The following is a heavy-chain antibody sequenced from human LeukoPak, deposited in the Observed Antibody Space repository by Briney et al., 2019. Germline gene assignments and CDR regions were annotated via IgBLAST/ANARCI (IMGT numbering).Heavy chain of an antibody. CDR1: GYTFTSYG. Sequence: ASVKVSCKASGYTFTSYGISWVRQAPGQELEWMGWISAYNGNTNYAQKLQGRVTMTTDTSTSTAYMELRSLRSDDTAVYYCARDGGGLRLGELSFWSYFDYWGQGTLVTVSS. J-gene: IGHJ4*02. V-gene: IGHV1-18*01. CDR3: ARDGGGLRLGELSFWSYFDY. CDR2: ISAYNGNT. D-gene: IGHD3-16*02.